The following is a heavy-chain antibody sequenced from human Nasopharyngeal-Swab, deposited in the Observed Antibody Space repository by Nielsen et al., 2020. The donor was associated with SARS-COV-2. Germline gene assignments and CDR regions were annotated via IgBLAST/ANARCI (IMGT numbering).Heavy chain of an antibody. J-gene: IGHJ6*03. V-gene: IGHV3-33*01. CDR3: ARGSSSSLPAYYYYYMDV. CDR1: GFTFSSYG. Sequence: GESLKISCAASGFTFSSYGMHWVRQAPGKGLEWVAVIWYDGSNKYYADSVKGRFTISRDNSKNTLYLQMNSLRAEDTAVYYCARGSSSSLPAYYYYYMDVWGKGTTVTVSS. D-gene: IGHD6-6*01. CDR2: IWYDGSNK.